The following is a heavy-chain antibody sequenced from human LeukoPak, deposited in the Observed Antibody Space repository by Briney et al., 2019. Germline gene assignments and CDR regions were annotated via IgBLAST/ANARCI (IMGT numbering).Heavy chain of an antibody. V-gene: IGHV1-8*01. J-gene: IGHJ6*03. CDR2: MNPNSGNT. CDR1: GYTLTSYD. CDR3: ARALSWTTDSYYYMDV. Sequence: GASVKVSCKASGYTLTSYDINWVRQATGQGLEWMGWMNPNSGNTGYAQKFQGRVTMTKNTSITTAYMELNSLRSEDTAVYYCARALSWTTDSYYYMDVWGKGTTVTVSS. D-gene: IGHD3/OR15-3a*01.